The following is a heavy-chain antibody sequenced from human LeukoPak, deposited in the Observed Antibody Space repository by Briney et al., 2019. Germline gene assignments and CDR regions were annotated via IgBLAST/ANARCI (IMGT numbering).Heavy chain of an antibody. D-gene: IGHD5-18*01. V-gene: IGHV4-39*01. J-gene: IGHJ4*02. CDR1: GGSISSSSYY. CDR3: ASGYSYGADY. CDR2: IYYSGST. Sequence: SETLSLTCTVSGGSISSSSYYWGWIRQPPGKGLGWIGSIYYSGSTYYNPSLKSRVTISVDTSKNQFSLKLSSVTAADTAVYYCASGYSYGADYWGQGTLVTVSS.